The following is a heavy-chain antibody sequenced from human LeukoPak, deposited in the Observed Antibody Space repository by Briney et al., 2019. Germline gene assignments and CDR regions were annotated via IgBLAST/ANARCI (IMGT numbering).Heavy chain of an antibody. V-gene: IGHV1-2*02. CDR1: GYTFTGYY. Sequence: ASVKVSCKASGYTFTGYYMHWVRQAPGQGLEWMGWINHNSGGTNYAQKSQGRVTMTRDTSISTAYMELSRLRSDDTAVYYCARNYYDSSSILDYWGQGTLVTVSS. D-gene: IGHD3-22*01. CDR3: ARNYYDSSSILDY. CDR2: INHNSGGT. J-gene: IGHJ4*02.